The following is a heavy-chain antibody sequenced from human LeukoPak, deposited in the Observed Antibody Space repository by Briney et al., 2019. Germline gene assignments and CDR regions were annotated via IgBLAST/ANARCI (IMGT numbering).Heavy chain of an antibody. J-gene: IGHJ4*02. CDR3: ARDPGDYYYDSSGYYYSRFDY. CDR2: TSAYNGNT. CDR1: GYTFTSYG. V-gene: IGHV1-18*01. Sequence: ASVKVSCKASGYTFTSYGTSWVRQAPGQGLEWMGWTSAYNGNTNYAQKFQGRVTMTTDTSTSTAYMELRSLRSDDTAVYYCARDPGDYYYDSSGYYYSRFDYWGQGTLVTVSS. D-gene: IGHD3-22*01.